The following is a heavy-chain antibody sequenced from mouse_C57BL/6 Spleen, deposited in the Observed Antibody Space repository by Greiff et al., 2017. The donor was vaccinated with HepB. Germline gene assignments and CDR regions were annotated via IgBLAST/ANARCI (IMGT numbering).Heavy chain of an antibody. CDR2: INPNNGGT. Sequence: EVQLQESGPELVKPGASVKMSCKASGYTFTDYNMHWVKQSHGKSLEWIGYINPNNGGTSYNQKFKGKATLTVNKSSSTAYMELRSLTSEDSAVYYCEVLRYYFDYWGQGTTLTVSS. CDR1: GYTFTDYN. V-gene: IGHV1-22*01. CDR3: EVLRYYFDY. D-gene: IGHD1-1*01. J-gene: IGHJ2*01.